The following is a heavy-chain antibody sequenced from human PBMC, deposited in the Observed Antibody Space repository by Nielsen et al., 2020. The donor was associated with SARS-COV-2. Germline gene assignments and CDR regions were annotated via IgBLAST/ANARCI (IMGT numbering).Heavy chain of an antibody. CDR3: AREGFSGGYFPG. CDR2: IIPLSSTP. J-gene: IGHJ4*02. CDR1: GGSLINYV. V-gene: IGHV1-69*13. D-gene: IGHD3-22*01. Sequence: SVKVSCKASGGSLINYVITWVRQAPGQGLEWMGDIIPLSSTPRYAQKFQGRVTFTADGSANIAYMDLRSLRSEDTAVYYCAREGFSGGYFPGWGQGTLVTVSS.